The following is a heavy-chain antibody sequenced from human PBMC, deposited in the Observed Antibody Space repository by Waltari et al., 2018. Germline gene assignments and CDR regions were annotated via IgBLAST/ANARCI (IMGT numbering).Heavy chain of an antibody. J-gene: IGHJ4*02. CDR2: INAGNGNT. D-gene: IGHD6-13*01. V-gene: IGHV1-3*01. CDR3: ARGWGIAAATDY. Sequence: QVQLVQSGAEVKKPGASVKVSCKASVYTFTSYAMHWVRQAPGQRLEWMGWINAGNGNTKYSQKFQGRVTITSDTSASTAYMELSSLRSEDTAVYYCARGWGIAAATDYWGQGTLVTVSS. CDR1: VYTFTSYA.